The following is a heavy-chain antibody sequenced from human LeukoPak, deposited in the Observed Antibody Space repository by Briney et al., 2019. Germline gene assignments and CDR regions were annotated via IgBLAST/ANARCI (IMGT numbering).Heavy chain of an antibody. Sequence: GGSLRLSCTVSGITLSNYGMSWVRQAPGKGLEWVAGISDSGGRTNYADSVKGRFTLSRDNPKNTLYLRMNSLRAEDTAAYFCAKRGVVIRVILVGFHKEAYYFDSWGQGALVTVSS. J-gene: IGHJ4*02. CDR1: GITLSNYG. D-gene: IGHD2-15*01. CDR3: AKRGVVIRVILVGFHKEAYYFDS. CDR2: ISDSGGRT. V-gene: IGHV3-23*01.